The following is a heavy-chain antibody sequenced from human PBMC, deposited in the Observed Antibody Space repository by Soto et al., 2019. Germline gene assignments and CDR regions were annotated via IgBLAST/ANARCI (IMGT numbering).Heavy chain of an antibody. D-gene: IGHD3-3*01. J-gene: IGHJ4*02. Sequence: QLQLQESGPGLVKPSETLSLTCTVSGDSISSNNYYWGWIRQSPGKGLEWIGSISYSGSTYYNPSLKRRVTISEDTSKNQFSLKLSSVTAADTAVYYCARRAPYDFWSGYYQGYFDYWGQGTLVTVSS. CDR2: ISYSGST. V-gene: IGHV4-39*01. CDR1: GDSISSNNYY. CDR3: ARRAPYDFWSGYYQGYFDY.